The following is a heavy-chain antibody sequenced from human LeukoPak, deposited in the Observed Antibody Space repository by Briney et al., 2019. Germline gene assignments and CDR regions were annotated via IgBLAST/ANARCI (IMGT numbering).Heavy chain of an antibody. D-gene: IGHD4-17*01. Sequence: ASVKVSCTASGGTFSSYAISWVRQAPGQGLEWMGGIIPIFGTANYAQKFQGRVTITADESTSTAYMELSSLRSEDTAVYYCARALRTVTPWARSYYFDYWGQGTLVTVSS. CDR2: IIPIFGTA. CDR3: ARALRTVTPWARSYYFDY. J-gene: IGHJ4*02. CDR1: GGTFSSYA. V-gene: IGHV1-69*13.